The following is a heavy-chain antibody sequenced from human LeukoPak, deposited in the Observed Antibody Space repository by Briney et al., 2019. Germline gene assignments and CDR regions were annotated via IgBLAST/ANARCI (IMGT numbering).Heavy chain of an antibody. CDR3: ARELCSSTSCYQDY. CDR1: GYTFTGYY. D-gene: IGHD2-2*01. V-gene: IGHV1-2*02. Sequence: GASVKVSCKASGYTFTGYYMHWVRQAPGQGLEWMGWINPNSGSTNYAQKLQGRVTMTRDTSISTAYMELSRLRPDDTAVYYCARELCSSTSCYQDYWGQGTLVTVSS. CDR2: INPNSGST. J-gene: IGHJ4*02.